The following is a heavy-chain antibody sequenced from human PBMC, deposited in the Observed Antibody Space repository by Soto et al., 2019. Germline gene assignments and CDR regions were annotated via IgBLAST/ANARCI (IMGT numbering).Heavy chain of an antibody. Sequence: GESLKISCKSYGYSFTTYWIAWVRQMPGKGLEWMGSIHPGESDTRYSPSFQGQVTISADRSITTAYLQWSSLKASDTAMYYCERHLRATRDRKVDDWGQGTLVTVSA. CDR3: ERHLRATRDRKVDD. CDR2: IHPGESDT. CDR1: GYSFTTYW. V-gene: IGHV5-51*01. D-gene: IGHD3-22*01. J-gene: IGHJ4*02.